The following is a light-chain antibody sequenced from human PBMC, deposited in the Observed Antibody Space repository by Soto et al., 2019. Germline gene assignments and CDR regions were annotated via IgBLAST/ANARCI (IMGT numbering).Light chain of an antibody. V-gene: IGLV2-23*02. CDR2: EVS. Sequence: QSVLAQPASVSGSPGQSITISCTGTSSDVGSYNLFSWYQQHPGKAPKLMIYEVSKRPSGVSNRFSGSKSGNTASLTISGLQAEDEADYYCCSYAGSSTFPYVFGTGTKVTVL. J-gene: IGLJ1*01. CDR3: CSYAGSSTFPYV. CDR1: SSDVGSYNL.